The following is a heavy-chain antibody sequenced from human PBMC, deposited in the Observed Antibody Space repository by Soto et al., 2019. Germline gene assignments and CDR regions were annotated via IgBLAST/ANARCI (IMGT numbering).Heavy chain of an antibody. CDR2: ISGSGGST. CDR3: LVVITGGDAFDI. Sequence: VQLVESGGGVVQPGRSLRLSCAASGFTFSSYAMSWVRQAPGKGLEWVSAISGSGGSTYYADSVKGRFTISRDNSKNTLYLQMNSLRAEDTAVYYSLVVITGGDAFDIWGQGTMVTVSS. V-gene: IGHV3-23*04. D-gene: IGHD3-22*01. CDR1: GFTFSSYA. J-gene: IGHJ3*02.